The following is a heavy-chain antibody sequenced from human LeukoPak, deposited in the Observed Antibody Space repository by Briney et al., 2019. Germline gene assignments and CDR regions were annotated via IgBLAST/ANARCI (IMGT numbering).Heavy chain of an antibody. CDR3: ARAARGLGYFDY. J-gene: IGHJ4*02. V-gene: IGHV1-69*05. Sequence: SVKVSCKASGGTFSSYAISWVRQAPGQGLEWMGGIIPIFGTANYAQKFQGRVTITTDESTSTAYMELSSLRSEDTAVYYCARAARGLGYFDYWGRGTLVTVSS. CDR2: IIPIFGTA. D-gene: IGHD3-10*01. CDR1: GGTFSSYA.